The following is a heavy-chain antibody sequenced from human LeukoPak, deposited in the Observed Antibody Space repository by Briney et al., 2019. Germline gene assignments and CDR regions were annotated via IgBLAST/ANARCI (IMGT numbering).Heavy chain of an antibody. CDR2: ITPKTDGETT. Sequence: PGGSLRLSCAASGFTFCNAYMNCVPQAPGEGLEWVGRITPKTDGETTEYAAPVKDRFSISKDDSKSMMYLQMNSLKTEDTAVYYCITPLPYSAQGGQGTLVTVSS. CDR3: ITPLPYSAQ. V-gene: IGHV3-15*07. J-gene: IGHJ4*02. CDR1: GFTFCNAY. D-gene: IGHD2-21*01.